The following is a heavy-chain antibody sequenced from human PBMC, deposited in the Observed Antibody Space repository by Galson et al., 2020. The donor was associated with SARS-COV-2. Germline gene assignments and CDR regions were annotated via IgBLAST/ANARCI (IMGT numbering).Heavy chain of an antibody. J-gene: IGHJ6*02. V-gene: IGHV6-1*01. CDR1: GDSVSSNSAA. Sequence: SQTLSLTCAISGDSVSSNSAAWNWIRQSPSRGLEWLGRTYYRSKWYNDYAVSVKSRITINPDTSKNQFSLQLNSVTPEDTAVYYCARDQIAGSYFDYYYYGMDVWGQGTTVTVSS. CDR3: ARDQIAGSYFDYYYYGMDV. CDR2: TYYRSKWYN. D-gene: IGHD3-10*01.